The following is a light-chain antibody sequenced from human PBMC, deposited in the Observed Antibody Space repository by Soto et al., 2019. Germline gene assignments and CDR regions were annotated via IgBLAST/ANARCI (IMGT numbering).Light chain of an antibody. Sequence: EIVMTQSPATLSVSPGERATLSCRASQSVSSNLAWYQQKPGQAPRLLIYGASTRATGIPARFSGSGSGTEFTLTISSLQSEDFAAYYCQQYNNWWTFGQGTKVDIK. V-gene: IGKV3-15*01. CDR3: QQYNNWWT. J-gene: IGKJ1*01. CDR1: QSVSSN. CDR2: GAS.